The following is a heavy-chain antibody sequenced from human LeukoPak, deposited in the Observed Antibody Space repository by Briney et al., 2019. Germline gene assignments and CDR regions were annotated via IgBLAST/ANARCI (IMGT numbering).Heavy chain of an antibody. Sequence: SETLSLTCTVSGGSISGSSYYWGWIRQPPGKGLGWIGDIYYTGSSYYSPSLKSRVSVSVDTSKNQFSLKLTSVTAADTALYYCARHGPPMQTMFFDFWGQGALVIVSS. CDR2: IYYTGSS. V-gene: IGHV4-39*01. D-gene: IGHD3-10*02. CDR3: ARHGPPMQTMFFDF. CDR1: GGSISGSSYY. J-gene: IGHJ4*02.